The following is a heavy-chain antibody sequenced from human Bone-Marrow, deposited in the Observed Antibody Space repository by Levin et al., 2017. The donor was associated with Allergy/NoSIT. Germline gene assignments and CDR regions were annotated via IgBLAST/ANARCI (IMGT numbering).Heavy chain of an antibody. CDR1: GFTFSSYG. J-gene: IGHJ6*04. Sequence: GESLKISCAASGFTFSSYGMHWVRQAPGKGLEWVAVISSDGYNKYYADSVKGRFTISRDNSKNTLYLQMNSLRAEDTAVYYCAKDLGQGLGISCSRCYYYGMDDWGKGTTVTVSS. CDR2: ISSDGYNK. CDR3: AKDLGQGLGISCSRCYYYGMDD. V-gene: IGHV3-30*18. D-gene: IGHD2-2*01.